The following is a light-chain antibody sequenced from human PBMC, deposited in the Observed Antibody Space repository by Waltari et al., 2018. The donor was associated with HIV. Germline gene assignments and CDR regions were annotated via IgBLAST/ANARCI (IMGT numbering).Light chain of an antibody. Sequence: QSALTQPASVSGSPGQSITISCTGSNTAVSGYNYVSWYQQHPGKAPKLMIYEVSNRPSGFSNRFSGSKSGNTASLTISGLQTEDEADYYCSSYTSSNTLVFGGGTKLTVL. J-gene: IGLJ2*01. CDR3: SSYTSSNTLV. CDR1: NTAVSGYNY. CDR2: EVS. V-gene: IGLV2-14*01.